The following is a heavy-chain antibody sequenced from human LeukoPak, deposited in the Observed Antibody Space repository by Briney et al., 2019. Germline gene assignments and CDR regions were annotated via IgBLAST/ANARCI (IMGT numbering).Heavy chain of an antibody. CDR3: ARAHSGYCSSTSCYSNWFDP. Sequence: GGSLRLSCAASGFTFSSYRMNWVRQAPGKGLECLSSVSSSGSYIFYADSVKGRFTISRDNAKNSLYLQMNSLRAEDTAVYYCARAHSGYCSSTSCYSNWFDPWGQGTLVTVSS. CDR2: VSSSGSYI. D-gene: IGHD2-2*03. CDR1: GFTFSSYR. J-gene: IGHJ5*02. V-gene: IGHV3-21*01.